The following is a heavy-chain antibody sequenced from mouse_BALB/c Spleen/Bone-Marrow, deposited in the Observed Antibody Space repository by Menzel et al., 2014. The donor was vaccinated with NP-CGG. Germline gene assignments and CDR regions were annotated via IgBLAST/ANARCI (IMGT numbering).Heavy chain of an antibody. J-gene: IGHJ4*01. CDR2: ISDDGGNT. Sequence: EVQRVESGGGLVKPGGSLKLSCAASGLTFSDYYMFWVRQTPEKRLEWVATISDDGGNTYYRDSVKGRFTISRDNAKNKLNLQMSSLKSEDTATYHCARETGPRAMDYWGRGTSVTVSS. CDR1: GLTFSDYY. V-gene: IGHV5-4*02. D-gene: IGHD4-1*01. CDR3: ARETGPRAMDY.